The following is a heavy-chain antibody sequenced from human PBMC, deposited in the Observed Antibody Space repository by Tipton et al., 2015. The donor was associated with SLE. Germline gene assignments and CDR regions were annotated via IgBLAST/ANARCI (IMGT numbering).Heavy chain of an antibody. J-gene: IGHJ4*02. CDR2: ISAYDGKT. CDR3: ARVGYCTGGVCPPYFDY. Sequence: QLVQSGAEVKKPGASVKVSCKASGYPFSSYGLSWVRQAPGQGLEWMGWISAYDGKTNYGQKFKGRVTMTTDTSTRTAYMELRSLRSDDTAVYYCARVGYCTGGVCPPYFDYWGQETLVTVSS. D-gene: IGHD2-8*02. CDR1: GYPFSSYG. V-gene: IGHV1-18*01.